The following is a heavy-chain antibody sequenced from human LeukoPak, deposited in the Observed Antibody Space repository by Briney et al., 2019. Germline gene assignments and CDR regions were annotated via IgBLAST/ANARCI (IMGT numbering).Heavy chain of an antibody. V-gene: IGHV3-7*01. J-gene: IGHJ4*02. Sequence: PGGSLRLSCEVFGFTFSYYMMTRVRQAPGEGLEWVANMRTDGSVPSYVDSVKGRFTISRDNAKSSLYLQMNNLRVEDTAVYYCARDKDFTIDYWGQGTLVTVSS. CDR3: ARDKDFTIDY. D-gene: IGHD3-10*01. CDR1: GFTFSYYM. CDR2: MRTDGSVP.